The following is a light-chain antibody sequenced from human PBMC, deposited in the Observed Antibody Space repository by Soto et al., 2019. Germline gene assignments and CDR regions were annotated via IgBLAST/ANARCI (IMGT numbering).Light chain of an antibody. Sequence: DIQMTQSPSSLSASVGDSVTITCRASQSIAGYLNWYQQKSGKAPSLLIYAASTLQGGVPSRFSGSQSGADFSLAISSLQPEDFATYFCQPSYSAPYTCGRGTKLEIK. V-gene: IGKV1-39*01. J-gene: IGKJ2*01. CDR1: QSIAGY. CDR3: QPSYSAPYT. CDR2: AAS.